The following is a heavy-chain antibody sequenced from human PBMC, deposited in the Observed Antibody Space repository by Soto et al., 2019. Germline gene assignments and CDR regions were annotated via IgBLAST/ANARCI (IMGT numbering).Heavy chain of an antibody. V-gene: IGHV4-4*07. J-gene: IGHJ4*02. CDR2: IYISENT. D-gene: IGHD6-13*01. CDR3: ARGVGRSSWTSFDS. CDR1: GGSISSDY. Sequence: SETLSLTCTVSGGSISSDYWSWIRQPAGKGLEWIGRIYISENTHYNPSLRSRVSMPLDTSKNQLSLNLSSVTAADTAVYYCARGVGRSSWTSFDSWGQGTLVTVSS.